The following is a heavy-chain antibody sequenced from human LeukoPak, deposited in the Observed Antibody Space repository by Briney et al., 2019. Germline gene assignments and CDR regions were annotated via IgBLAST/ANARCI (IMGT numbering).Heavy chain of an antibody. D-gene: IGHD2-15*01. CDR2: IYWDDDK. J-gene: IGHJ3*02. Sequence: SGPTLVHLTQTLTLTCTFSGFSLSTSGVGVGWIRQPPGKALEWLALIYWDDDKRYSPSLTSRLTITKDTSKNQVVITMTNMDPVDTATYYCAHRLDCSGGSCLDAFDIWGEGTMVTVSS. V-gene: IGHV2-5*02. CDR1: GFSLSTSGVG. CDR3: AHRLDCSGGSCLDAFDI.